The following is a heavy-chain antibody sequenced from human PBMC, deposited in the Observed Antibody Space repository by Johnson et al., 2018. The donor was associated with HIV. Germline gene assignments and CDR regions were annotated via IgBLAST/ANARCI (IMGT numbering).Heavy chain of an antibody. CDR3: AMGKGLATRIDHAVDI. CDR2: IRYDGSNK. CDR1: GFTFSSYG. D-gene: IGHD6-6*01. J-gene: IGHJ3*02. Sequence: VQLVESGGGVVQPGGSLRLSCAASGFTFSSYGMHWVRQAPGKGLEWVAFIRYDGSNKYYADSVKGRFTISRDNSKNSLYLQLNSLRVEDTSVYFCAMGKGLATRIDHAVDIRGRGAMVTVAS. V-gene: IGHV3-30*02.